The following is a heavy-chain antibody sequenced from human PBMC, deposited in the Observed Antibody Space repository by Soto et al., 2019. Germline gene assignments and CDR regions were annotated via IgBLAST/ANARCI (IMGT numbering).Heavy chain of an antibody. CDR1: CGSISSGDYY. D-gene: IGHD3-22*01. J-gene: IGHJ5*02. CDR3: ARDIDSSGYDWFDP. V-gene: IGHV4-30-4*01. CDR2: IYYSGST. Sequence: SLTCTVSCGSISSGDYYWSWIRQPPGKGLEWIGYIYYSGSTYYNPSLKSRVTISVDTSKNQFSLKLSSVTAADTAVYYCARDIDSSGYDWFDPGGQGTLVIVSS.